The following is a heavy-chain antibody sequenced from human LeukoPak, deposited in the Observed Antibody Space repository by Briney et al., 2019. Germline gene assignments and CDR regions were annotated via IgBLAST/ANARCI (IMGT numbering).Heavy chain of an antibody. Sequence: PGGSLRLSCAAFGFTVSNSYMSWVRQAPGKGLEWVSVIYIAGGTYYADSVKDRLTISRDNSKNTLYLQMSGLRAEDTAVYYCARASGSHNFDFWGQGALVTVSS. CDR3: ARASGSHNFDF. J-gene: IGHJ4*02. CDR1: GFTVSNSY. V-gene: IGHV3-66*01. D-gene: IGHD1-26*01. CDR2: IYIAGGT.